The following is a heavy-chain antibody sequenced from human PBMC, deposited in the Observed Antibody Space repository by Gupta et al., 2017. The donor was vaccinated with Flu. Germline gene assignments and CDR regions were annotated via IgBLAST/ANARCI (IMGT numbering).Heavy chain of an antibody. CDR1: YV. Sequence: YVMHWVRQAPGKGLEWEAATSNDGNNKYYADSVKGRFTISRDNSKNKLYLEMSGLRPEDTAVFYGARQNYPYSSMQDGFDIWGEGTPVSVSS. J-gene: IGHJ3*02. CDR2: TSNDGNNK. V-gene: IGHV3-30*03. D-gene: IGHD2-2*01. CDR3: ARQNYPYSSMQDGFDI.